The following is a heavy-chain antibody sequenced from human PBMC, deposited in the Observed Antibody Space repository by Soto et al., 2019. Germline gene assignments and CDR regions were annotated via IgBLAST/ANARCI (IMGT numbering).Heavy chain of an antibody. D-gene: IGHD3-10*01. J-gene: IGHJ4*02. CDR3: STYGSGSYYKD. CDR2: IYYSGST. CDR1: GGSISSGDYY. Sequence: QVQLQESGPGLVKPSQTLSLTCTVSGGSISSGDYYWSWIRQPPGKCLEWIGYIYYSGSTYYNPSIKSRVTLSVDTSKNQFSLTLSSVTAADTAVYYCSTYGSGSYYKDWGQGTLVTVSS. V-gene: IGHV4-30-4*01.